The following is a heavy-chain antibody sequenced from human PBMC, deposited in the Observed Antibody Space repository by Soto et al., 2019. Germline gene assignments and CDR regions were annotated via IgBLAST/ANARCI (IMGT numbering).Heavy chain of an antibody. V-gene: IGHV2-5*02. CDR1: GFSLTTSGVG. D-gene: IGHD3-3*01. J-gene: IGHJ4*02. CDR3: AHRVLRTVFGFITTTAIYFGS. Sequence: QITLNESGPTLVNPTQTLTLTCTFSGFSLTTSGVGVGWIRQSPGKAPESLALIYWDDDKRYSPSLKSRLTITKATSKNQVFLTIANLVPAETATYYRAHRVLRTVFGFITTTAIYFGSWGQGTPVAGS. CDR2: IYWDDDK.